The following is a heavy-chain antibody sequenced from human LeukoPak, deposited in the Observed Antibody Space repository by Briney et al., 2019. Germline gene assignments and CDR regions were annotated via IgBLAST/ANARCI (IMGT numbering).Heavy chain of an antibody. CDR1: GYSISSGYY. J-gene: IGHJ4*02. D-gene: IGHD6-13*01. CDR3: ARDPSHSSSWQILPDY. V-gene: IGHV4-38-2*02. Sequence: PSETLSLTCTVSGYSISSGYYWGWIRQPPGKGLEWIGSIYHSGSTYYNPSLKSRVTISVDTSKNQFSLKLSSVTAADTAVYYCARDPSHSSSWQILPDYWGQGTLVTVSS. CDR2: IYHSGST.